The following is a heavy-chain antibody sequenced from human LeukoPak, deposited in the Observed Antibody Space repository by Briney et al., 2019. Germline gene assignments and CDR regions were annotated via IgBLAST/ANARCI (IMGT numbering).Heavy chain of an antibody. D-gene: IGHD3-22*01. CDR1: GYTFTGYY. V-gene: IGHV1-2*02. CDR2: INPNSGGT. J-gene: IGHJ5*02. Sequence: GASVKVSCKASGYTFTGYYMHWVRQAPGQGLEWMGWINPNSGGTNYAQKFQGRVTMTRDTSISTAYMELSRLRSDDTAVYYCARDPGGYDSFWVNWFDPWGQGTLVTVSS. CDR3: ARDPGGYDSFWVNWFDP.